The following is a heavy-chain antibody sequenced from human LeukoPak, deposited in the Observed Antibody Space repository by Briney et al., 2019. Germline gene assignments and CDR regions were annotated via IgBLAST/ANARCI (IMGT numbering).Heavy chain of an antibody. J-gene: IGHJ4*02. V-gene: IGHV3-21*01. CDR1: GFNFSSYS. Sequence: GGSLRLSCAASGFNFSSYSMTWVRQAPGKGLEWVSSISSSSSYIYYADSVKGRFTISRDNAKDSLYLQMNSLRAEDTAVYYCAGGTGGGYWGQGTLVTVSS. CDR2: ISSSSSYI. CDR3: AGGTGGGY. D-gene: IGHD6-25*01.